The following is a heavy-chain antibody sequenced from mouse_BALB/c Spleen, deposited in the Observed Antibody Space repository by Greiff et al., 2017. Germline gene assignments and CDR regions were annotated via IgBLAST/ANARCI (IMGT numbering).Heavy chain of an antibody. Sequence: VMLVESGPGLVAPSQSLSITCTVSGFSLTSYGVHWVRQPPGKGLEWLGVIWAGGSTNYNSALMSRLSISKDNSKSQVFLKMNSLQTDDTAMYYCARDLSGTYYFDYWGQGTTLTVSS. CDR3: ARDLSGTYYFDY. CDR1: GFSLTSYG. J-gene: IGHJ2*01. V-gene: IGHV2-9*02. D-gene: IGHD4-1*01. CDR2: IWAGGST.